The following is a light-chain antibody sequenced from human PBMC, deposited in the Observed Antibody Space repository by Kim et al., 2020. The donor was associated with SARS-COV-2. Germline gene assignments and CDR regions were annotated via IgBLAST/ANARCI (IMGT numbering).Light chain of an antibody. V-gene: IGKV3-20*01. CDR1: QSVSSSY. Sequence: SPGERATLSCRASQSVSSSYLAWYQQKPGQAPRLLIYGASSRATGIPDRFSGSGSETDFTLTISSLQPEDFGTYFCQQSYITPFTFGPGTKVDIK. CDR3: QQSYITPFT. J-gene: IGKJ3*01. CDR2: GAS.